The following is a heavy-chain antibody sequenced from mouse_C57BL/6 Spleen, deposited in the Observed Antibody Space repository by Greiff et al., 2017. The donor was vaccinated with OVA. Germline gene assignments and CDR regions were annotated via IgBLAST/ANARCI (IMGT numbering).Heavy chain of an antibody. CDR3: ARTFNWDKGDY. CDR1: GFTFSDYG. J-gene: IGHJ2*01. Sequence: EVKLMESGGGLVKPGGSLKLSCAASGFTFSDYGMHWVRQAPEKGLEWVAYISSGSSTIYYADTVKGRFTISRDNAKNTLFLQMTSLRSEDTAMYYCARTFNWDKGDYWGQGTTLTVSS. V-gene: IGHV5-17*01. CDR2: ISSGSSTI. D-gene: IGHD4-1*01.